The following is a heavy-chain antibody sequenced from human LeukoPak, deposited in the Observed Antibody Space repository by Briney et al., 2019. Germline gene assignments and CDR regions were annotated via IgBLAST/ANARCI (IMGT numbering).Heavy chain of an antibody. CDR2: INASDSDT. J-gene: IGHJ4*02. CDR3: ARHYFE. CDR1: GYSFTSYW. Sequence: GESLRISCKGSGYSFTSYWINWVREMPGKGLELMGRINASDSDTNYNPFLQGHVTISADKTISTAYLQWSSLKASDTAMYYCARHYFEWGQGTLVTVSS. V-gene: IGHV5-10-1*01. D-gene: IGHD3-22*01.